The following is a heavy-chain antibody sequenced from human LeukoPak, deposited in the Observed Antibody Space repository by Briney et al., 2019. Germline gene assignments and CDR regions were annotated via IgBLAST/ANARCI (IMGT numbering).Heavy chain of an antibody. CDR3: AKDGDSSGWHCPHY. CDR1: GFTFSSYG. J-gene: IGHJ4*02. D-gene: IGHD6-19*01. Sequence: GRSLRLSCAASGFTFSSYGMHWVRQAPGKGLEWVAFIRYDGSNKYYADSVKGRFTISRDNSKNTLYLQMNSLRAEDTAVYYCAKDGDSSGWHCPHYWGQGTLVTVSS. V-gene: IGHV3-30*02. CDR2: IRYDGSNK.